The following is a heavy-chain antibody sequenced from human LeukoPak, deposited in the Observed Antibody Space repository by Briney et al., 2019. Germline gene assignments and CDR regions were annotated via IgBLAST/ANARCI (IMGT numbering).Heavy chain of an antibody. Sequence: GASVKVSCKASGYTFTTYAMHWVRRAPGQRPEWMGWINTGNGNTKYSQKFQDRVTITRDTSASTAYMDLSSLRSEDTAVYYCATRESGYLAYWGQGTLVTVSS. D-gene: IGHD3-3*01. CDR3: ATRESGYLAY. V-gene: IGHV1-3*04. CDR2: INTGNGNT. CDR1: GYTFTTYA. J-gene: IGHJ4*02.